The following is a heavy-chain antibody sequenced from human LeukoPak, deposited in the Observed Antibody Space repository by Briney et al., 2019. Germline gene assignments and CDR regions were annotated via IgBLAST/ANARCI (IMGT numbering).Heavy chain of an antibody. CDR1: GGTFTSYA. CDR2: IIPIFGTA. D-gene: IGHD6-13*01. V-gene: IGHV1-69*01. J-gene: IGHJ4*02. Sequence: GASVKVSCKASGGTFTSYAISWVRQAPGQGLEWMGGIIPIFGTANYAQKLQGRVTITADESTSTAYMELSSLRSEDTAVYYCARTGGDSSSRLYCDYWGQGTLVTVSS. CDR3: ARTGGDSSSRLYCDY.